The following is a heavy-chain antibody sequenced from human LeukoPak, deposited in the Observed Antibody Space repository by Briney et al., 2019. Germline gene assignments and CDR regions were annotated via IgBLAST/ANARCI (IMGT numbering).Heavy chain of an antibody. D-gene: IGHD5-18*01. CDR2: IYNGGSA. Sequence: GGSLRLSCAASGFTVSGNYMSWVRQAPGKGLEWVSVIYNGGSAYYADSVKGRFTISRDNSKNTLFLQMNSLRAEDTAVYYCAGGYSYGLYDYWGQGTLVTVSS. CDR1: GFTVSGNY. CDR3: AGGYSYGLYDY. V-gene: IGHV3-66*01. J-gene: IGHJ4*02.